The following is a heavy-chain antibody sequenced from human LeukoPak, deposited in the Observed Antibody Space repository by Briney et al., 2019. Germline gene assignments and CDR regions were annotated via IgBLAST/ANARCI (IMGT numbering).Heavy chain of an antibody. J-gene: IGHJ3*02. CDR1: GFTFSSYA. D-gene: IGHD1-26*01. CDR3: ARDHEWELLYAFDI. Sequence: PGGSLRLSCAASGFTFSSYAMHWVRQAPGKGLEWVAVISYDGSNKYYADSVKGRFTISRDNAKNSLYLQMNSLRAEDAAVYYCARDHEWELLYAFDIWGQGTMVTVSS. V-gene: IGHV3-30*04. CDR2: ISYDGSNK.